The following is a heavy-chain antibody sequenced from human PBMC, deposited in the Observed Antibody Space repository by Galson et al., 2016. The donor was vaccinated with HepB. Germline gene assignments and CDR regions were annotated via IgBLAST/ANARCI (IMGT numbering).Heavy chain of an antibody. CDR1: GFTFNRYT. Sequence: SLRLSCATSGFTFNRYTMNWVRQAPGKGLEWVAYISSSSSYIYYADSVKGRFTISRDNAKNSLYLQMNSLRAEDTAVYYCARDMSSGWYWVYFDYWGQGTLVTVSS. D-gene: IGHD6-13*01. CDR2: ISSSSSYI. J-gene: IGHJ4*02. V-gene: IGHV3-21*01. CDR3: ARDMSSGWYWVYFDY.